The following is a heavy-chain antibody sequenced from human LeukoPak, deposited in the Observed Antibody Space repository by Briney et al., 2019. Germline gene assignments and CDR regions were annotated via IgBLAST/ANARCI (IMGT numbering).Heavy chain of an antibody. V-gene: IGHV3-30*18. Sequence: GGSLRLSCAASGFTFSSYGMHWVRQATGKGLEWVAVISYDGSNKYYADSVKGRFTISRDNSKNTLYLQMNSLRAEDTAVYYCAKGLRGSGMGWFDPWGQGTLVTVSS. J-gene: IGHJ5*02. D-gene: IGHD3-10*01. CDR3: AKGLRGSGMGWFDP. CDR2: ISYDGSNK. CDR1: GFTFSSYG.